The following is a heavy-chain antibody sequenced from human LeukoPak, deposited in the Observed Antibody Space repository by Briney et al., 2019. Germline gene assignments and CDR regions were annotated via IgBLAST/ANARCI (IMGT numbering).Heavy chain of an antibody. CDR3: VRYYDPPVGDAFDI. D-gene: IGHD3-16*01. J-gene: IGHJ3*02. V-gene: IGHV3-7*01. CDR1: GFRFGSDW. CDR2: INPDGSEK. Sequence: GGSLRLSCAASGFRFGSDWMSWVRQAPGKGLEWVANINPDGSEKYYVDSVKDRFTTSRDNDKNSLYLRLNSLRADDTAVYYCVRYYDPPVGDAFDIWGQGTLVTVSS.